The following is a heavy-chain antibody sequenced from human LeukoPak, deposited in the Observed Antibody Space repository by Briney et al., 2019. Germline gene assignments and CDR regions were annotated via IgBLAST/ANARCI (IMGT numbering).Heavy chain of an antibody. CDR1: GYTFTSYY. J-gene: IGHJ5*02. CDR3: ARDRIAAAGKGWFDP. D-gene: IGHD6-13*01. V-gene: IGHV1-46*01. Sequence: ASVKVSCKASGYTFTSYYMHWVRQAPGQGLEWMGIINPSGGSTSYAQKFQGRVTMTRDTSTSTVYMELSSPRSEDTAVYYCARDRIAAAGKGWFDPWGQGTLVTVSS. CDR2: INPSGGST.